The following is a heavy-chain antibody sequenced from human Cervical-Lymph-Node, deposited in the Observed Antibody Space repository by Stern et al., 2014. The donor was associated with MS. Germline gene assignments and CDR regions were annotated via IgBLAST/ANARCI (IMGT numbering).Heavy chain of an antibody. J-gene: IGHJ4*02. Sequence: VQLVESGVAVVQPCRFLRLSCAASGFTFSSYGMHWVRQAPGKGLAWVTVISYDGNHKYYAASVKGRFTISRDNSKNTLHLQMNSVTPDDTAIYYCARDYEDTSMLFDHWGQGTLVTVSS. CDR3: ARDYEDTSMLFDH. V-gene: IGHV3-30*03. CDR1: GFTFSSYG. D-gene: IGHD2-8*01. CDR2: ISYDGNHK.